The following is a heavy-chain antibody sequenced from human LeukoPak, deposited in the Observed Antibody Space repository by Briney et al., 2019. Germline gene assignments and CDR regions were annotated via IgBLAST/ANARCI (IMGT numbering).Heavy chain of an antibody. Sequence: AGGSLRLSCAASGFTVSSNYMSWVRQAPGKGLEWVSVIYSGGSSYYADSVKGRFTISRDNSKNTLYLQMSSLRAEDTAVYYCARTEATVTMRDWGQGTLVTVSS. J-gene: IGHJ4*02. CDR2: IYSGGSS. CDR1: GFTVSSNY. D-gene: IGHD4-17*01. V-gene: IGHV3-53*01. CDR3: ARTEATVTMRD.